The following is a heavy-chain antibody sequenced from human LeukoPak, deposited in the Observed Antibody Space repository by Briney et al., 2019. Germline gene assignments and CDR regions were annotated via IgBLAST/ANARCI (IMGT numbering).Heavy chain of an antibody. Sequence: GALRLSCAASGFTFSNYAMRWVRQAPGKGLEWVSGISGSGDSTYYADSVKGRFTISRDNSKNTLYLQMNSLRAEDTAVYYCARGLAYYDSSGYYYYFDYWGQGTLVTVSS. J-gene: IGHJ4*02. V-gene: IGHV3-23*01. CDR3: ARGLAYYDSSGYYYYFDY. CDR2: ISGSGDST. CDR1: GFTFSNYA. D-gene: IGHD3-22*01.